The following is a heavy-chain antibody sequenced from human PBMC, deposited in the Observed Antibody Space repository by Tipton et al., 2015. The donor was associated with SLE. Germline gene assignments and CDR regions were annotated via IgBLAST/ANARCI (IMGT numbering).Heavy chain of an antibody. V-gene: IGHV4-4*08. CDR3: ARTLFWSGSYYMDV. Sequence: TLSLTCTVSGGSISNYCLSWIRQSPGETLEWIGYIHASGSSNYNPSLKSRVTISVDTSKKQFSLNLSSVTAADTAVYHCARTLFWSGSYYMDVWGRGTTVTVSS. J-gene: IGHJ6*03. CDR1: GGSISNYC. D-gene: IGHD3-3*01. CDR2: IHASGSS.